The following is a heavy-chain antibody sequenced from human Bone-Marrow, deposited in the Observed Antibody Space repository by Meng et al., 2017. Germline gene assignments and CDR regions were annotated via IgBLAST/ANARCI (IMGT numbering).Heavy chain of an antibody. D-gene: IGHD3-10*01. CDR2: INHSGST. CDR1: GGAFSGYY. Sequence: QGQPQQGCACLLKPSVTLSLAWAVYGGAFSGYYWSWIRQPPGKGLEGIGEINHSGSTNYNSSLKSRVTISVDTSKNQFSLKLSSVTAADTAVYYCAGISYYYGSGSYYKSYYFDYWGQGTLVTVFS. CDR3: AGISYYYGSGSYYKSYYFDY. V-gene: IGHV4-34*01. J-gene: IGHJ4*02.